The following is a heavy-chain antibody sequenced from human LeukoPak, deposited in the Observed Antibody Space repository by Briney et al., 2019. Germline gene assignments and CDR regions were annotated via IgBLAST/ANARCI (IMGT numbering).Heavy chain of an antibody. CDR1: GGTFSSYA. CDR2: IIPILGIA. V-gene: IGHV1-69*04. Sequence: SVKVSCKASGGTFSSYAIIWVRQAPGQGLEWMGRIIPILGIANYAQKFQGRVTITADKSTSTAYMELSSLRSEDTAVYYCARIYGGTNWYFDLWGRGTLVTVFS. D-gene: IGHD4-23*01. CDR3: ARIYGGTNWYFDL. J-gene: IGHJ2*01.